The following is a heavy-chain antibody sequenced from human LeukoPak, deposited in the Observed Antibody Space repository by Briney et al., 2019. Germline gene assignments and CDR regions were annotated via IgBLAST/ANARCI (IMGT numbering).Heavy chain of an antibody. V-gene: IGHV3-53*04. CDR2: IYSGGST. CDR3: ASNSIAGAEGLFLLDY. D-gene: IGHD6-13*01. CDR1: GFTLSSNY. J-gene: IGHJ4*02. Sequence: GGSLSLYCAASGFTLSSNYMRWVRQAPRKGLEWVSVIYSGGSTYYADSVKGRFTISRHNSKNTLYLQMNSLRAEDTAVYYCASNSIAGAEGLFLLDYWGQGTLVTVSS.